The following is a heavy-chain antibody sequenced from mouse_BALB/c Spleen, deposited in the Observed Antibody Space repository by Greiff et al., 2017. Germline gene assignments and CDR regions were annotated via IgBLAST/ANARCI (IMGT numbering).Heavy chain of an antibody. J-gene: IGHJ3*01. CDR2: IYPGSGST. CDR3: ARCHYGSSYLFAY. CDR1: GYNFTSYW. Sequence: QVHVKQPGAELVKPGTSVKLSCKASGYNFTSYWINWVKLRPGQGLEWIGDIYPGSGSTNYNEKFKSKATLTVDTSSSTAYMQLSSLASEDSALYYCARCHYGSSYLFAYWGQGTLVTVSA. V-gene: IGHV1-55*01. D-gene: IGHD1-1*01.